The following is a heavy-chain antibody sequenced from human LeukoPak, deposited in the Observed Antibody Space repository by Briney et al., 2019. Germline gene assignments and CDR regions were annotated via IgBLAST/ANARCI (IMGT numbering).Heavy chain of an antibody. J-gene: IGHJ5*02. Sequence: SSETLSLTCTVSGGSISSYYWSWIRQPPGKGLEWIGYIYYSGSISYNPSLKSRVTISVDTSKNHFSLKLSSVTAADTAVYYCARHQQLGPLDPWGQGALVTVS. CDR1: GGSISSYY. V-gene: IGHV4-59*08. CDR2: IYYSGSI. CDR3: ARHQQLGPLDP. D-gene: IGHD7-27*01.